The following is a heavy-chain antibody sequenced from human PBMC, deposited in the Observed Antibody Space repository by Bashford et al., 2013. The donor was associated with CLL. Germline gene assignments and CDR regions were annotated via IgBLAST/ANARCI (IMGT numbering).Heavy chain of an antibody. J-gene: IGHJ4*02. CDR1: GYTFTSYD. D-gene: IGHD2/OR15-2a*01. CDR3: ARAPPXLVLRSFDY. Sequence: ASVKVSCKASGYTFTSYDINWVRQATGQGLEWMGWMNPNSGNTGYAQKFQGRVTMTRNTSISTAYMELSRLTSDDTAVYSCARAPPXLVLRSFDYWGQGTLVTVSS. CDR2: MNPNSGNT. V-gene: IGHV1-8*01.